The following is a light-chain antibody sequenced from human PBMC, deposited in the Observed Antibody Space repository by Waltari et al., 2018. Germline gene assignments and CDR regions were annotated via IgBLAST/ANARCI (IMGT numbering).Light chain of an antibody. Sequence: DIQLTQSPSFLSASVGDRVTITCPASQDISTYLAWYQQKPGKAPKLLIHAVSTLQAWVPSRFSGGGSETEFTLTISSLQPEDFATYYCQQLSGYPFTFGPGTKVDIK. CDR2: AVS. J-gene: IGKJ3*01. CDR3: QQLSGYPFT. V-gene: IGKV1-9*01. CDR1: QDISTY.